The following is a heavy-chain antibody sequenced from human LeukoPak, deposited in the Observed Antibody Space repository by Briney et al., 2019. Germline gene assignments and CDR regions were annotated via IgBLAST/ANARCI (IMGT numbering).Heavy chain of an antibody. D-gene: IGHD6-19*01. J-gene: IGHJ4*02. CDR2: ISVYNGNT. V-gene: IGHV1-18*01. Sequence: GASVKVSCKASGYTFTSYGISWVRQAPGQGLEWIGWISVYNGNTIYAQKLQGRVTMTTDTSTSTAYMELRSLQSDDTAVYYCARAVSFSGSAVTGGAHWGQGTLVTVSP. CDR3: ARAVSFSGSAVTGGAH. CDR1: GYTFTSYG.